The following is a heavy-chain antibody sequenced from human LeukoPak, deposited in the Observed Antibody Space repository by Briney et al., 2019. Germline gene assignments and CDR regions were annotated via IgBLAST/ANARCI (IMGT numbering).Heavy chain of an antibody. J-gene: IGHJ5*02. CDR1: GGSISDYF. Sequence: SETLSLTCTVSGGSISDYFWSWIRQPAGKGLEWIGRVYTSGSPNYNPSLKSRVTISVDTSKNQFSLKLSSVTAADTAVYYCARSGIDYGDYVGVFWFDPWGQGTLVTVSS. D-gene: IGHD4-17*01. CDR3: ARSGIDYGDYVGVFWFDP. V-gene: IGHV4-4*07. CDR2: VYTSGSP.